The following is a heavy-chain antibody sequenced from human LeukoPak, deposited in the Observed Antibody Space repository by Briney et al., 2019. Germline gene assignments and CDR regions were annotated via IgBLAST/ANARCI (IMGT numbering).Heavy chain of an antibody. V-gene: IGHV3-23*01. D-gene: IGHD6-19*01. CDR1: GFTFSSYS. Sequence: GGSLRLSCAASGFTFSSYSMSWVRQPPGKGLEWVSAIIGSGGSTYYADSVKGRFTISRDNSKNTLYLQMNSLRAEDTAVYYCAKDPTVAGQYYFDYWGQGTLVTVSS. J-gene: IGHJ4*02. CDR3: AKDPTVAGQYYFDY. CDR2: IIGSGGST.